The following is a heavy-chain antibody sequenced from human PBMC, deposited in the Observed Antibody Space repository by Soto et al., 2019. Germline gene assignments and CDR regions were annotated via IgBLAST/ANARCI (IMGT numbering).Heavy chain of an antibody. CDR3: ARSGYGGNSLHYSAMDV. Sequence: QVQLVQSGAEVKKPGASVKVSCKASGYTFTSYGISWVRQAPGQGLEWMGWISAYNGNTNYAQKVQGRVTMTTDTSTSTAYMELSSLRSDDTAVYYCARSGYGGNSLHYSAMDVWSQGTTVTVSS. V-gene: IGHV1-18*01. J-gene: IGHJ6*02. CDR2: ISAYNGNT. D-gene: IGHD6-25*01. CDR1: GYTFTSYG.